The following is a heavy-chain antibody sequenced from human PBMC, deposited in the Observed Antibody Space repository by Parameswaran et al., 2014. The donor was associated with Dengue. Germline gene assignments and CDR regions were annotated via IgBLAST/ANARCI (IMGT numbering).Heavy chain of an antibody. Sequence: VRQAPGKGLEWVAVISYDGSNKYYADSVKGRFTISRDNSKNTLYLQMNSLRAEDTAVYYCARDIGSGSCYSDCYYYMDVWGKGTTGTVSS. V-gene: IGHV3-30-3*01. CDR2: ISYDGSNK. D-gene: IGHD2-15*01. CDR3: ARDIGSGSCYSDCYYYMDV. J-gene: IGHJ6*03.